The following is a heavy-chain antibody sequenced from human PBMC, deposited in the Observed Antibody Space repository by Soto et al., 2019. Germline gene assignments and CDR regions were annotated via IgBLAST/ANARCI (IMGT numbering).Heavy chain of an antibody. CDR2: ISDTGGST. Sequence: GGSLRLSCAASGFTFSSNVMSWVRQAPGKGLECFSSISDTGGSTYYADSVKGRFTISRDNSKNTLSLQMKSLRAEDTAVYYCAKVGSFYDYWSGRYYFDYWGQGTQVTV. V-gene: IGHV3-23*01. CDR1: GFTFSSNV. D-gene: IGHD3-3*01. CDR3: AKVGSFYDYWSGRYYFDY. J-gene: IGHJ4*02.